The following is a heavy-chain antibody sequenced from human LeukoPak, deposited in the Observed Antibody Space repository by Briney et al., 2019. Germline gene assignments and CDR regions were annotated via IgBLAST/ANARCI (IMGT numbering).Heavy chain of an antibody. CDR1: GGSISSSSYH. CDR2: IYYSGST. CDR3: ARHRGGNSRWYFDY. V-gene: IGHV4-39*01. J-gene: IGHJ4*02. D-gene: IGHD4-23*01. Sequence: SETLSLTCTVSGGSISSSSYHWGWIRQPPGKGLEWIGSIYYSGSTYYNPSLKSRVTISVDTSKNQFSLKLSSVTAADTAVYYCARHRGGNSRWYFDYWGQGTLVTVSS.